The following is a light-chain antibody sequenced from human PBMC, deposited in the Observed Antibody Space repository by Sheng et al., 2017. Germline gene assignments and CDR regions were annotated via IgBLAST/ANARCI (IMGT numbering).Light chain of an antibody. CDR3: QQSYTTWT. V-gene: IGKV1-39*01. Sequence: DIQMTQSPSSLSASVGDRVTITCRASQSVSSYVNWYQLKPGKAPKLLIYATSTLQSGVPSRFSGSGSGTDFTLAITSLQPEDIGTYYCQQSYTTWTFGQGTKVQIK. CDR2: ATS. J-gene: IGKJ1*01. CDR1: QSVSSY.